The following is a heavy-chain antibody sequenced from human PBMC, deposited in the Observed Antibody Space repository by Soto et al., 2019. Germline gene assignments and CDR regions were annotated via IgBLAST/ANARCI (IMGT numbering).Heavy chain of an antibody. D-gene: IGHD3-10*01. CDR3: VAGGTRSLHPPLYY. V-gene: IGHV1-24*01. CDR1: GYTLTELS. Sequence: ASVKVSCKVSGYTLTELSMHWVRQAPGKGLEWMGGFDPEDGKTTSAQKFQGRVTVTEDTSTDTAYMELSSLRSEDTAVYYCVAGGTRSLHPPLYYWG. J-gene: IGHJ4*01. CDR2: FDPEDGKT.